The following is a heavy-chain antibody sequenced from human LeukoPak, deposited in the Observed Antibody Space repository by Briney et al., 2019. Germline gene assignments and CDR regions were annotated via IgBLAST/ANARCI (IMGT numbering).Heavy chain of an antibody. CDR3: ARGVNGFDI. CDR2: LSATSSTI. CDR1: GFTFSSYT. V-gene: IGHV3-48*04. J-gene: IGHJ3*02. D-gene: IGHD3-22*01. Sequence: GGSLRLSCAASGFTFSSYTMSWVRQAPGKGLEWVSYLSATSSTIYYADSVKGRFTISRDNAKNSLYLQMDSLRAEDTAVYYCARGVNGFDIWGQGTMVTVSS.